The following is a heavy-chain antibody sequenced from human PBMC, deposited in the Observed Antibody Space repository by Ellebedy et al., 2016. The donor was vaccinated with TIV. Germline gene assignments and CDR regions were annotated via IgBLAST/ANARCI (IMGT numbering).Heavy chain of an antibody. Sequence: GESLKISCAASGFTFSSYAMHWVRQAPGKGLEWVAVISYDGSNKYYADSVKGRFTISRDNSKNTLYLQMNSLRAEDTAVYYCSRGGGCGGGTCYYPDFWGQGTLVTVSS. CDR2: ISYDGSNK. D-gene: IGHD2-15*01. CDR3: SRGGGCGGGTCYYPDF. J-gene: IGHJ4*02. CDR1: GFTFSSYA. V-gene: IGHV3-30-3*01.